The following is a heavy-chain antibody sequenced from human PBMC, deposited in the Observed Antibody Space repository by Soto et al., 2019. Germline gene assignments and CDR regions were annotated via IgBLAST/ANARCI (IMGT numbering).Heavy chain of an antibody. CDR1: GGSFSGYY. J-gene: IGHJ4*02. D-gene: IGHD6-19*01. CDR2: INHSGST. Sequence: SETLSLTCAVYGGSFSGYYWSWIRQPPGKGLEWIGEINHSGSTNYNPSLKSRVTISVDTSKNQFSLKLSSVTAADTAVYYCASLSWEQWLVTGTDYWGQGTLVTVSS. V-gene: IGHV4-34*01. CDR3: ASLSWEQWLVTGTDY.